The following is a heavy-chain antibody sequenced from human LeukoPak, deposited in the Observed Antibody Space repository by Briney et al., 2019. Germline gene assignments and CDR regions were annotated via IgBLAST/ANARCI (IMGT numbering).Heavy chain of an antibody. J-gene: IGHJ4*02. CDR3: ARAPGIAVAGPGGGDY. D-gene: IGHD6-19*01. Sequence: ASVKVSCKASGYTFTSYDINWVRQATGQGLEWMGWINPNSGGTNYAQKFQGRVTMTRDTSISTAYMELSRLRSDDTAVYYCARAPGIAVAGPGGGDYWGQGTLVTVSS. CDR2: INPNSGGT. CDR1: GYTFTSYD. V-gene: IGHV1-2*02.